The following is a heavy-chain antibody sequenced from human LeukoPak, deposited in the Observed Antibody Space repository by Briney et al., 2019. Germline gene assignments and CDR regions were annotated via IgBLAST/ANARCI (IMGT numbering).Heavy chain of an antibody. CDR2: INPNSGGT. V-gene: IGHV1-2*02. CDR3: ARLDSFRRLRYSPPLDY. CDR1: GYTFTGYY. J-gene: IGHJ4*02. D-gene: IGHD3-9*01. Sequence: ASVKVSCKASGYTFTGYYMHWVRQAPGQGLEWMGWINPNSGGTNYAQKFQGRVTMTRDTSISTAYLQWSSLRASDTAMYYCARLDSFRRLRYSPPLDYWGQGTLVTVSS.